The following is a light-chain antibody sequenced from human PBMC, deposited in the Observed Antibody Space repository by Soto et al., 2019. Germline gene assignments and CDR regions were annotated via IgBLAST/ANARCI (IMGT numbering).Light chain of an antibody. CDR3: QQSYSTRT. CDR1: QSVASN. J-gene: IGKJ1*01. Sequence: EILMTHSPATLSLSPCERATLSCRASQSVASNLAWYQQRRGQAPRLLIYGASSRATGIPARFSGSGSGTDFTLTISSLQPEDFATYYCQQSYSTRTFGQGTKVDIK. CDR2: GAS. V-gene: IGKV3-15*01.